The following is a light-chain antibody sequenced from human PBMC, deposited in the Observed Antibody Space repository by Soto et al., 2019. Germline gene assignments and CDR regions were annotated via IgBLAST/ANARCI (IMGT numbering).Light chain of an antibody. V-gene: IGKV3-20*01. CDR1: QSVSSSY. CDR2: GAS. J-gene: IGKJ1*01. Sequence: EIVLTQSPATLSLSPGDRATLSCRASQSVSSSYLAWYQQKHGQAPRXXIYGASSRATGIPDRFSGSGSGTDGTITISRLEPEDFEVYYCQQYGSSPRTFGQGTKVDIK. CDR3: QQYGSSPRT.